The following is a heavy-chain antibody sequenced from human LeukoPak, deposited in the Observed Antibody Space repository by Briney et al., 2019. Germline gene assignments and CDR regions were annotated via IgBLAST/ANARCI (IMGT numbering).Heavy chain of an antibody. J-gene: IGHJ4*02. CDR3: ARTSGYAEVEY. Sequence: SETLSLTCTVSGDSISNYYWTWIRQPPGKGLEWIGYIYYTGSTNYNPSLKSRVTISVDTSKNQFSLKLSSVTAADTAVYYCARTSGYAEVEYWGQGTLVTVSS. V-gene: IGHV4-59*01. CDR2: IYYTGST. D-gene: IGHD5-12*01. CDR1: GDSISNYY.